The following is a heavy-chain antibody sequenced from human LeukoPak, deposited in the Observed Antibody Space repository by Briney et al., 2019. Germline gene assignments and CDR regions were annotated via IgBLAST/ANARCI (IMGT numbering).Heavy chain of an antibody. V-gene: IGHV3-49*04. CDR1: GFTFGDYA. CDR2: IRSKLYGGTT. CDR3: TRDAEYSSGWYESDY. Sequence: PGGSLRLSCTAFGFTFGDYAMSWVRQGPGKGLEWVGFIRSKLYGGTTQYAASVNGRFTISRDDSKCIVYLQMNSLKTEDTAVYYCTRDAEYSSGWYESDYWGQGTLVTVST. D-gene: IGHD6-19*01. J-gene: IGHJ4*02.